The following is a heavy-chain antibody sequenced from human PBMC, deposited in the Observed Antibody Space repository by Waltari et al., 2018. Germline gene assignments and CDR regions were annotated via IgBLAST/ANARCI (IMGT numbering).Heavy chain of an antibody. D-gene: IGHD4-17*01. Sequence: QVQLQQWGAGLLKPSETLSLTCAVYGGSFSGYYWSWIRQPPGKGLEWIGEINHSGSTTSNPSLKSRVTLSVDTSKNQFSLKLSSVTAADTAVYYCASRLAVTTLYYFDYWGQGTLVTVSS. V-gene: IGHV4-34*01. CDR3: ASRLAVTTLYYFDY. CDR2: INHSGST. CDR1: GGSFSGYY. J-gene: IGHJ4*02.